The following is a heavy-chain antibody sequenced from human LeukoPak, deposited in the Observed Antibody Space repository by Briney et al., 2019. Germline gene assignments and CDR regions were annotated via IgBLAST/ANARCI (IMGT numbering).Heavy chain of an antibody. CDR1: GGTFSSYA. Sequence: SVKVSCKASGGTFSSYAISWVRQAPGQGLEWMGRIIPILGIANYAQKFQGRVTIAADKSTSTAYMELSSLRSEDTAVYYCARITGDLSDYWGQGTLVTVSS. V-gene: IGHV1-69*04. CDR2: IIPILGIA. D-gene: IGHD7-27*01. J-gene: IGHJ4*02. CDR3: ARITGDLSDY.